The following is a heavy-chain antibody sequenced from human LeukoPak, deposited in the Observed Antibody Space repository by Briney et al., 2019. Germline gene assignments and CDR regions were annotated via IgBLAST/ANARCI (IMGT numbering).Heavy chain of an antibody. CDR2: INFDGSTT. Sequence: QSGGSLRLSCAASGFTFSSYWMHWVRQAPGKGLVWVSRINFDGSTTNYADSVKGRFTISRDNAKNTLYLQMNSLRAEDTAVYYCGRGAGGSYYLDYWGRGALVTVSS. D-gene: IGHD1-26*01. CDR3: GRGAGGSYYLDY. V-gene: IGHV3-74*01. J-gene: IGHJ4*02. CDR1: GFTFSSYW.